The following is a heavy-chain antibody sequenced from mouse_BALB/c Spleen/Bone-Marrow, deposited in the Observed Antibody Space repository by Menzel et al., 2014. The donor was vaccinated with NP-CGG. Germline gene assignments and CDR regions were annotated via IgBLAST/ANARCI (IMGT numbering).Heavy chain of an antibody. Sequence: VQLKESGAELVKPGASVKLSCTASGFNIKDTYMHWVKQRPEQGLEWIGRIDPANGNTKYDPKFQGKATITADTSSNTACLQLSSLTSEDTAVYYCARGYDEGFAYWGQGTLVTVSA. CDR3: ARGYDEGFAY. D-gene: IGHD2-14*01. J-gene: IGHJ3*01. V-gene: IGHV14-3*02. CDR2: IDPANGNT. CDR1: GFNIKDTY.